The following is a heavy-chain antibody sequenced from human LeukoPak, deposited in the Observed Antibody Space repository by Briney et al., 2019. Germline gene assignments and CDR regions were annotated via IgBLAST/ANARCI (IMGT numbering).Heavy chain of an antibody. D-gene: IGHD1-14*01. CDR2: MNPNSGNT. CDR1: GYTFTSYD. CDR3: AGGNPGGYYYYMDV. V-gene: IGHV1-8*01. J-gene: IGHJ6*03. Sequence: ASVKVSCXASGYTFTSYDINWVRQATGQGLEWMGWMNPNSGNTGYAQKFQGRVTMTRNTSISTAYMELSSLRSEDTAVYYCAGGNPGGYYYYMDVWGKGTTVTVSS.